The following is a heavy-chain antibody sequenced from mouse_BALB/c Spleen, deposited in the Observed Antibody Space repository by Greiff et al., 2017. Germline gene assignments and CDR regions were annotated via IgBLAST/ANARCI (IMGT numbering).Heavy chain of an antibody. CDR2: IDPANGNT. D-gene: IGHD2-14*01. CDR1: GFNIKDTY. Sequence: EVQLQQSGAELVKPGASVKLSCTASGFNIKDTYMHWVKQRPEQGLEWIGRIDPANGNTKYDPKFQGKATITEDTSSNTAYLQLSSLTSEDTAVYYCARSAFGIGYYFDYWGQGTTLTVSS. CDR3: ARSAFGIGYYFDY. V-gene: IGHV14-3*02. J-gene: IGHJ2*01.